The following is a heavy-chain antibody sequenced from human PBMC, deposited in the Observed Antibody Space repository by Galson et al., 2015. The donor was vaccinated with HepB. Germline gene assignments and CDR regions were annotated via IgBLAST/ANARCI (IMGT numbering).Heavy chain of an antibody. CDR3: ARDRGSTSPRPYYYYGMDV. D-gene: IGHD2-2*01. CDR1: GYTFTSYY. V-gene: IGHV1-46*01. Sequence: SVKVSCKASGYTFTSYYMHWVRQAPGQGLEWMGIINPSGGSTSYAQKFQGRVTMTRDTSTSTVYMELNSLRSEDTAVYYCARDRGSTSPRPYYYYGMDVWGQGTTVTVSS. J-gene: IGHJ6*02. CDR2: INPSGGST.